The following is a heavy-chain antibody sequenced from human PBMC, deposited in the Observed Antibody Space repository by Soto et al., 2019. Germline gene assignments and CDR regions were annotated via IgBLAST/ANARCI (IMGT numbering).Heavy chain of an antibody. CDR2: ISSSSSYI. Sequence: EVQLVESGGGLVKPGGSLRLSCAASGFTFSSYNMNWVRQAPGTGLEWVLSISSSSSYIYYADSVKGRFTISRDNAKNSLYLQMNSLRAEDTAVYYCARGFRWEQYYFDYWGQGTLVTVSS. CDR3: ARGFRWEQYYFDY. J-gene: IGHJ4*02. D-gene: IGHD1-26*01. V-gene: IGHV3-21*01. CDR1: GFTFSSYN.